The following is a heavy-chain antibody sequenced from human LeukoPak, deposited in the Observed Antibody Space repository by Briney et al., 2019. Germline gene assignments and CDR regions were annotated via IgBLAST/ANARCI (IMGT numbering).Heavy chain of an antibody. J-gene: IGHJ4*02. D-gene: IGHD3-10*01. V-gene: IGHV1-69*05. CDR3: ARRAGARYYGSGSSQSGFDY. Sequence: ASVKVSCKASGGTFSSYAISWVRQAPGQGLEWMGGIIPIFGTANYAQKFQGRVTITTDESTSTAYMELSSLGSEDTAVYYCARRAGARYYGSGSSQSGFDYWGQGTLVTVSS. CDR1: GGTFSSYA. CDR2: IIPIFGTA.